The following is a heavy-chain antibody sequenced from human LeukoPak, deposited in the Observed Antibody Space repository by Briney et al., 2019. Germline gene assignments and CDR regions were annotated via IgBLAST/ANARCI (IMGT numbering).Heavy chain of an antibody. V-gene: IGHV3-23*01. CDR1: GLTFSSYA. CDR3: AKDQGSYLDY. J-gene: IGHJ4*02. CDR2: IIGSGGRT. D-gene: IGHD3-10*01. Sequence: GGSLRLSCAASGLTFSSYAMSWVREPPGKGLEWVSAIIGSGGRTHYADSVKGRFTISRDNSKNTLYLQMNSLRAEDTAVYYCAKDQGSYLDYWGQGTLVTVSS.